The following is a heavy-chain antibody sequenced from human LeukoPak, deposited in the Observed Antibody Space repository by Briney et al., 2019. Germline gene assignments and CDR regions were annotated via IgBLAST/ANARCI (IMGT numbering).Heavy chain of an antibody. Sequence: SETLSLTCAVSGGSISSSNWWSWVRQPPGKGLEWIGEIYHSGSTNYNPSLKSRVTISVDKSKNQFSLKLSSVTAADTAVYYCARVQHSSGWYRLDPWGQGNLVTGSS. D-gene: IGHD6-19*01. J-gene: IGHJ5*02. CDR1: GGSISSSNW. CDR2: IYHSGST. CDR3: ARVQHSSGWYRLDP. V-gene: IGHV4-4*02.